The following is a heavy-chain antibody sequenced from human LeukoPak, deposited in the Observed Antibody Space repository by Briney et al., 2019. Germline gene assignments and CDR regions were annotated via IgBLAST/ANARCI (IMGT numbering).Heavy chain of an antibody. J-gene: IGHJ5*02. Sequence: AGGSLRLSCAASGFTFNDYYMSWIRQAPGKGLEWLSYINIGGTNTHYADSVKGRFTISRDNAKKSLYLEMNNLRAEDTAVYYCATDGAGFDTWGQGVLVTVSS. CDR1: GFTFNDYY. V-gene: IGHV3-11*01. CDR2: INIGGTNT. CDR3: ATDGAGFDT.